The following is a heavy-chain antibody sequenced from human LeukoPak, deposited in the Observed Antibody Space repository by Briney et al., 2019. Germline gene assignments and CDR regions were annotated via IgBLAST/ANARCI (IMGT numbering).Heavy chain of an antibody. CDR1: GGSISSSSYY. D-gene: IGHD3-22*01. Sequence: SETLSLTCTVSGGSISSSSYYWGWIRQPPGKGLEWIGSIYYSGSTYYNPSLKSRVTISVDKSKNQFSLKLSSVTAADTAVYYCARAITMMGEAQNWFDPWGQGTLVTVSS. J-gene: IGHJ5*02. CDR2: IYYSGST. CDR3: ARAITMMGEAQNWFDP. V-gene: IGHV4-39*07.